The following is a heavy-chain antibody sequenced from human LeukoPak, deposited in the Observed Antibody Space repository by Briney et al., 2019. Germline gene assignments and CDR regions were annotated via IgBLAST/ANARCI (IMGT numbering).Heavy chain of an antibody. Sequence: GGSLRLSCAASGFTFSSYGMHWVRQAPGKGLEWVAFIRYDGSNKYYADSVKGRFTISRVNSKNTLYLQMNSLRADDTAVYYCAKRRHDYGDYYYMDVWGKGTTVTVSS. CDR1: GFTFSSYG. D-gene: IGHD4-17*01. CDR3: AKRRHDYGDYYYMDV. V-gene: IGHV3-30*02. CDR2: IRYDGSNK. J-gene: IGHJ6*03.